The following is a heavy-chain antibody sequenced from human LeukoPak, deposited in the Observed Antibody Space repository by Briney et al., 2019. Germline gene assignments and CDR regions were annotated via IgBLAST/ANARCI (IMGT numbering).Heavy chain of an antibody. CDR1: GIVFSNTA. D-gene: IGHD6-19*01. Sequence: GGSLRLSCAASGIVFSNTAMNWARQSPGRGLEWVSGISGGGERTFYADSVKGRFSISRDNSKNMLYLQMNSLRADDTAIYYCGKDGGQYSSGPEFDPRGQGALVTVSS. V-gene: IGHV3-23*01. CDR2: ISGGGERT. J-gene: IGHJ5*02. CDR3: GKDGGQYSSGPEFDP.